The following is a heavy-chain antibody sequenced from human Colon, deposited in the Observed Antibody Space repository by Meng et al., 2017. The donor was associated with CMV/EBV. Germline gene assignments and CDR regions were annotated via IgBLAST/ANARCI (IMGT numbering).Heavy chain of an antibody. CDR3: AREEWPFFGVIVYDS. J-gene: IGHJ4*02. Sequence: QVQLGPGGASLLKTSETLPLTCGVSGGSLCCYYWTWIRQSPGKGLECIGEINQSGSTNYNPSLKSRVTVSVDTSKNQFSLRVTSVTAADSALYYCAREEWPFFGVIVYDSWGQGTLVTVSS. V-gene: IGHV4-34*01. CDR2: INQSGST. D-gene: IGHD3-3*01. CDR1: GGSLCCYY.